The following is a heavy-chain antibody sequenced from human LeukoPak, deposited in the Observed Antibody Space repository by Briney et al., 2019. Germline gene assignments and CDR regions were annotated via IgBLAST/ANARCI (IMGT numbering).Heavy chain of an antibody. V-gene: IGHV3-74*01. D-gene: IGHD2-15*01. CDR3: ARWSDCSGGSCYSYWYFDL. CDR1: AFTFSSYW. Sequence: GGSLRLSCAASAFTFSSYWMHWVRQAPGKGLVWVSRINSDGSRTSYADSVKGRFTISRDNAKNTLYLQMNSLRAEDTAMYYCARWSDCSGGSCYSYWYFDLWGRGTLVTVSS. CDR2: INSDGSRT. J-gene: IGHJ2*01.